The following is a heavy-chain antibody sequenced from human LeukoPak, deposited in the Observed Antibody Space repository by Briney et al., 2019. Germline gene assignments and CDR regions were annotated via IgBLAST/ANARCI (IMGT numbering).Heavy chain of an antibody. V-gene: IGHV4-59*01. CDR1: GGSISSYY. J-gene: IGHJ4*02. Sequence: SETLSLTCTVSGGSISSYYWSWIRKPPAKGLELIGYMYYSGSTNYNPSLKSRVTISVDTSKNKFSLKLSSVTAADTAVYYCARSDRGPYFDYWGQGTLVTVSS. D-gene: IGHD3-10*01. CDR2: MYYSGST. CDR3: ARSDRGPYFDY.